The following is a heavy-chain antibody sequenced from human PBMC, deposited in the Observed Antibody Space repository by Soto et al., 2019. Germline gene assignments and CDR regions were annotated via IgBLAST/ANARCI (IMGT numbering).Heavy chain of an antibody. Sequence: SETLSLTCTVSGGSISSYYWSWIRQPPGKGLEWIGYIYYSGSTNYNPSLKSRVTISVDTSKNQYSLKLSAVTAADTAVYYCAVTRVPYYYMDVWGKGTTVTVSS. CDR3: AVTRVPYYYMDV. D-gene: IGHD2-21*02. CDR1: GGSISSYY. CDR2: IYYSGST. J-gene: IGHJ6*03. V-gene: IGHV4-59*01.